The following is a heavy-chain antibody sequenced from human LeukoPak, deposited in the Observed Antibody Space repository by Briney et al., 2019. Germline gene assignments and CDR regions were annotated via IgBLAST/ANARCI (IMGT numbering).Heavy chain of an antibody. D-gene: IGHD6-13*01. CDR2: INPNSGGT. J-gene: IGHJ4*02. Sequence: ASVKVSCKASGYTFTGYYMHWVRQAPGQGLEWMGWINPNSGGTKNAQKFQGRVTMTRDTSISTAYMELSSLRSGDTAVYYCARVSSWYGGLDYWGQGTLVTVSS. V-gene: IGHV1-2*02. CDR1: GYTFTGYY. CDR3: ARVSSWYGGLDY.